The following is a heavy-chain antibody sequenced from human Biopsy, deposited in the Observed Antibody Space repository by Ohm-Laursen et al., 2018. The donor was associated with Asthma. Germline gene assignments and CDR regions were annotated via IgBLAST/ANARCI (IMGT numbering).Heavy chain of an antibody. J-gene: IGHJ6*02. Sequence: ASVKVSCNTSGYTFNSAGITWVRQAPGQGLEWMGWISVYNGNTKVAQKLQDRATMITDTSTSTVYMELRSLRSDDTAVYFCARAVDYSHYYGIDVWGQGTTVTVS. D-gene: IGHD3-10*01. V-gene: IGHV1-18*01. CDR2: ISVYNGNT. CDR3: ARAVDYSHYYGIDV. CDR1: GYTFNSAG.